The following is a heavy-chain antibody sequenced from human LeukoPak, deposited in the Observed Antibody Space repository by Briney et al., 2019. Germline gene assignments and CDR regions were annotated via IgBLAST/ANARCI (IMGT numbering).Heavy chain of an antibody. CDR2: ISAYNGNT. V-gene: IGHV1-18*04. CDR3: AREERYFDWLSGDFDY. Sequence: ASVKVSCKASGCTFTSYGISWVRQAPGQGLEWMGWISAYNGNTNYAQKLQGRVTMTTDTSTSTAYMELRSLRSDDTAVYYCAREERYFDWLSGDFDYWGQGTLVTVSS. CDR1: GCTFTSYG. J-gene: IGHJ4*02. D-gene: IGHD3-9*01.